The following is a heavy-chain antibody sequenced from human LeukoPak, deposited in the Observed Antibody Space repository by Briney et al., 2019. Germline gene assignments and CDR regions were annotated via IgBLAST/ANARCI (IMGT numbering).Heavy chain of an antibody. CDR1: GGSISSYY. J-gene: IGHJ4*02. CDR3: ATTFLYDSSGYRLDY. CDR2: IYYSGST. D-gene: IGHD3-22*01. Sequence: SETLSLTCTVSGGSISSYYWSWIRQPPGKGLEWIGYIYYSGSTNYNPSLKSRVTISVDTSKNQFSLKLSSVTAADTAVYYCATTFLYDSSGYRLDYWGQGTLVTVSS. V-gene: IGHV4-59*01.